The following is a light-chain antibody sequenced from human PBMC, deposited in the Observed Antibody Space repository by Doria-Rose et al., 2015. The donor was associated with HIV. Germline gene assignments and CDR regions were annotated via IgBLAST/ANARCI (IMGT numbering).Light chain of an antibody. CDR1: QSFSSTY. J-gene: IGKJ1*01. CDR3: HQYGTSWT. Sequence: TQSPGTLSLSPVERATLSCRASQSFSSTYLAWYQQKPGQAPSLLIYDGSSRATGIPDGFSASGSGTDFTLTINRLEPEDFALYYCHQYGTSWTFGQGTKVEI. V-gene: IGKV3-20*01. CDR2: DGS.